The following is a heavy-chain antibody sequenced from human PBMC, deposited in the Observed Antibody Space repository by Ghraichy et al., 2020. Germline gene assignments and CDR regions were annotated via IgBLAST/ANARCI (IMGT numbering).Heavy chain of an antibody. Sequence: GGSLRLSCAASGFTFSSYAMHWVRQAPGKGLEWVAVISYDGSNKYYADSVKGRFTISRDNSKNTLYLQMNSLRAEDTAVYYCARAGIRWGLQTYFDYWGQGTLVTVSS. CDR2: ISYDGSNK. J-gene: IGHJ4*02. CDR3: ARAGIRWGLQTYFDY. D-gene: IGHD1-26*01. CDR1: GFTFSSYA. V-gene: IGHV3-30-3*01.